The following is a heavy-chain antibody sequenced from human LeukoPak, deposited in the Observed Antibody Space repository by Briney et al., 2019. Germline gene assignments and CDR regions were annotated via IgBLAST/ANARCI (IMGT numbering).Heavy chain of an antibody. D-gene: IGHD5-18*01. Sequence: GASVKVSCKASGYSFTSYDINWVRQATGQGLEWMGWMNPNSGNTNYAQKLQGRVTMTTDTSTSTAYMELRSLRSDDTAVYYCARDWVDTAMVTDYWGQGTLVTVSS. CDR3: ARDWVDTAMVTDY. V-gene: IGHV1-18*01. J-gene: IGHJ4*02. CDR2: MNPNSGNT. CDR1: GYSFTSYD.